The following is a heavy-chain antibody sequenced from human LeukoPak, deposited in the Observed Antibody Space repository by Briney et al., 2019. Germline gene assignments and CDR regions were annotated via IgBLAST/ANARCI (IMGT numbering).Heavy chain of an antibody. CDR3: ARVGAAAGPYYFDY. D-gene: IGHD6-13*01. J-gene: IGHJ4*02. CDR2: INAGNGNT. Sequence: ASVKVPCKASGYTFTSYAIHWVRQAPGQRLEWMGWINAGNGNTKYSQKFQGRVTITTDTSASTAYMELSSLRSEDTAVYYCARVGAAAGPYYFDYWGQGTLVTVSS. V-gene: IGHV1-3*01. CDR1: GYTFTSYA.